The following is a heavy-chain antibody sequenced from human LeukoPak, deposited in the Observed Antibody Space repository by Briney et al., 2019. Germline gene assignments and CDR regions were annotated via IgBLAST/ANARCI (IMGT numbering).Heavy chain of an antibody. J-gene: IGHJ5*02. CDR1: GGSISSYY. V-gene: IGHV4-4*08. D-gene: IGHD1-26*01. CDR2: IYTSGST. Sequence: SETLSLTCTVSGGSISSYYWSWIRQPPGKGLEWIGYIYTSGSTNYNPSLKSRVTISVDTSKNQFSLKLSSVTAADTAVYYCARDSGTPFDPWGQGTLVTVSS. CDR3: ARDSGTPFDP.